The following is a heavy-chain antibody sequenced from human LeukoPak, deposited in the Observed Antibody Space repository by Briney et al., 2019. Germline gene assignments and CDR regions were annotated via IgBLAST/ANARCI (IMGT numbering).Heavy chain of an antibody. D-gene: IGHD1-26*01. CDR2: ISSSSSYI. CDR1: GFTFSSYA. CDR3: ARDPRYSGSCHGGDY. Sequence: GGSLRLSCAASGFTFSSYAMSWVRQAPGKGLEWVSSISSSSSYIYYADSVKGRFTISRDNAKNSLYLQMNSLRAEDTAVYYCARDPRYSGSCHGGDYWGQGTLVTVSS. J-gene: IGHJ4*02. V-gene: IGHV3-21*01.